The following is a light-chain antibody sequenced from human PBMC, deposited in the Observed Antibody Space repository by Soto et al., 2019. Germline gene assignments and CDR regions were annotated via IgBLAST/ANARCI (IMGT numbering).Light chain of an antibody. J-gene: IGLJ2*01. CDR3: QVWNTGNEHVV. CDR2: ADS. Sequence: SYELTQPPLLSVAPGQTARISCGGNNIGSNTVHWYQQRPGQAPVLVVYADSDRPSGIPERFSGSTSGNAATLTISRVEAGDEADYYCQVWNTGNEHVVFGGGTKVTVL. CDR1: NIGSNT. V-gene: IGLV3-21*02.